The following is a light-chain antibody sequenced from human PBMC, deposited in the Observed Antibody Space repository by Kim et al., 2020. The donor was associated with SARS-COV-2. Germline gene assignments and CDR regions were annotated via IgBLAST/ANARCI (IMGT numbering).Light chain of an antibody. CDR2: DAC. CDR1: QSVSSY. J-gene: IGKJ5*01. V-gene: IGKV3-11*01. CDR3: QQRSNWPPVT. Sequence: SPGERASLSCRASQSVSSYLAWYQQKPGQAPRLLIYDACNRATGIPARFSGSGSGTDFTLTISSLEPEDFAVYYCQQRSNWPPVTFGQGTRLEIK.